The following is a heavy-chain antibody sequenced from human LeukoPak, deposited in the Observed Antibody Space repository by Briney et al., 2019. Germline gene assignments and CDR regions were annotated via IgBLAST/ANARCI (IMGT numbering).Heavy chain of an antibody. CDR1: GGSIRSSYYY. J-gene: IGHJ4*02. V-gene: IGHV4-39*01. CDR3: ARAGDDGYFDY. Sequence: SETLSLTCTVSGGSIRSSYYYWGWIRQPPGKGLEWIGSIYDSGSTYYNPSLKSRVTISVDTSKNQFSLKLNSVTAADTAVYYCARAGDDGYFDYWGQGTLVTVSS. CDR2: IYDSGST. D-gene: IGHD3-22*01.